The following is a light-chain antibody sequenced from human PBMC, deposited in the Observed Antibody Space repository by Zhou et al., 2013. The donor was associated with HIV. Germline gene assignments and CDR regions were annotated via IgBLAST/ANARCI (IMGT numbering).Light chain of an antibody. CDR1: QSVSSN. CDR3: QQRVNSFT. CDR2: GAV. V-gene: IGKV3-11*01. Sequence: EIVLTQSPGTLSLSPGAGATLSCRASQSVSSNLAWYQQKPGQSPRLLIYGAVTRATGVPGRFSGSGSGTDFTLTISSLEPEDFAVYYCQQRVNSFTFGGGTKVEIK. J-gene: IGKJ4*01.